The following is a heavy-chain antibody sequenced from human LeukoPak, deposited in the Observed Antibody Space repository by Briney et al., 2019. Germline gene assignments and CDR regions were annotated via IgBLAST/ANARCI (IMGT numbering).Heavy chain of an antibody. CDR2: ILYDGSNT. CDR1: GFSFSSYG. Sequence: GGSLRLSCAASGFSFSSYGMQWVRQAPGNGLELVSVILYDGSNTYYADSVKGRFTISRDNSKNTLYLQMNSLRAEDTAVYYCAKVQAMVRGDPFDIWGQGTMVSVSS. J-gene: IGHJ3*02. V-gene: IGHV3-30*18. CDR3: AKVQAMVRGDPFDI. D-gene: IGHD3-10*01.